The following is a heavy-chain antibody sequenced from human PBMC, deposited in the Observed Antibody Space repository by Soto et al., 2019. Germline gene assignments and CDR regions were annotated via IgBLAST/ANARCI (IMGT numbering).Heavy chain of an antibody. Sequence: SVKVSCKASGGTFSSYAISWVRQAPGQGLEWMGGIIPIFGTANYAQKFQGRVTITADESTSTAYMELSSLRSEDTAVYYCARGLESLGYYYDSSAARSGGMDVWGQGTTVTV. D-gene: IGHD3-22*01. CDR3: ARGLESLGYYYDSSAARSGGMDV. J-gene: IGHJ6*02. CDR2: IIPIFGTA. V-gene: IGHV1-69*13. CDR1: GGTFSSYA.